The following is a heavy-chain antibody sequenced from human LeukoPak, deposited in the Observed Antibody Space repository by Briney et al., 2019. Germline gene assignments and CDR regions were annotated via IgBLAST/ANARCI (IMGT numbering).Heavy chain of an antibody. Sequence: PGGSLRLSCAASGFNFNNFAMNWVRQAPGKGLEWISYINSRSSTIIYADSVKGRFTISRDNAKNSLYLQMNSLRAEDTAVYYCARDVCGGSCYGLFDYWGQGTLVTVSS. J-gene: IGHJ4*02. CDR1: GFNFNNFA. CDR2: INSRSSTI. D-gene: IGHD2-15*01. V-gene: IGHV3-48*04. CDR3: ARDVCGGSCYGLFDY.